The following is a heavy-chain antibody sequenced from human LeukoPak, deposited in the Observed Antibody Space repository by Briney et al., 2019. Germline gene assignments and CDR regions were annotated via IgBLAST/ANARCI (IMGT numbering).Heavy chain of an antibody. CDR1: GFTFSSYG. V-gene: IGHV3-33*01. J-gene: IGHJ4*02. CDR3: ARDSGSYYFDY. CDR2: IWYDGSNK. Sequence: GGSLRLSCAASGFTFSSYGMHRVRQAPGKGLEWVAVIWYDGSNKYYADSVKGRFTISRDNSKNTLYLQMNSLRAEDTAVYYCARDSGSYYFDYWGQGTLVTVSS. D-gene: IGHD1-26*01.